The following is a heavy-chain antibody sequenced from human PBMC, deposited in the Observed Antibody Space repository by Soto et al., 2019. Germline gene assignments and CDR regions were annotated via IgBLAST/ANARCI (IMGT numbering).Heavy chain of an antibody. D-gene: IGHD3-10*01. CDR3: ASMGRNHDAFDI. V-gene: IGHV4-31*03. J-gene: IGHJ3*02. CDR2: IYYSGST. CDR1: GGSISSGGYY. Sequence: SETLSLTCTVSGGSISSGGYYWGWIRQHPGKGLEWIGYIYYSGSTYYNPSLKSRVTISVDTSKNQFSLKLSSVTAADTAVYYCASMGRNHDAFDIWGQGTMVTVSS.